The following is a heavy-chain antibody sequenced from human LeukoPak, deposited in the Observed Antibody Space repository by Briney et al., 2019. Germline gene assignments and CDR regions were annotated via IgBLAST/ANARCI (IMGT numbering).Heavy chain of an antibody. J-gene: IGHJ4*02. CDR2: IYHSGDS. V-gene: IGHV4-61*05. Sequence: SETLSLTCTVSGASLRSSDYYWGWIRQSPGKGLEWIGYIYHSGDSNCNPSLKSRVTVSLDTSKNQVSLRLTSVTAADTAVYYCARHPFATPFDFWGRGTLVTVSS. CDR1: GASLRSSDYY. CDR3: ARHPFATPFDF. D-gene: IGHD2-15*01.